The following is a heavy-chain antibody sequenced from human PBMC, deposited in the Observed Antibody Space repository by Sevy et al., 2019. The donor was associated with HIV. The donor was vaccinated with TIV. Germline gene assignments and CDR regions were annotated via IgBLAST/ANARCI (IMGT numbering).Heavy chain of an antibody. J-gene: IGHJ4*02. CDR2: IIPIFGTA. CDR3: ARGARGYSGYDSYYFDY. CDR1: GGTFSSYA. Sequence: ASVKVSCKASGGTFSSYAISWVRQAPGQGLEWMGGIIPIFGTANYAQKFQGRVTITADESTSTAYMELSSLRSGDTAVYYWARGARGYSGYDSYYFDYWGQGTLVTVSS. V-gene: IGHV1-69*13. D-gene: IGHD5-12*01.